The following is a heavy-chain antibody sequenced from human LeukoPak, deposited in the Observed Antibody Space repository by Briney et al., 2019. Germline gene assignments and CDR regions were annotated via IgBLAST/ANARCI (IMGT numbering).Heavy chain of an antibody. CDR3: AKGYCSSTSCYVLDY. J-gene: IGHJ4*02. CDR2: ISYDGRNE. D-gene: IGHD2-2*01. V-gene: IGHV3-30*18. CDR1: GFTFSTCG. Sequence: GGSLRLSCADSGFTFSTCGMHWVRQAPGKGLEWVAVISYDGRNEFYADSVKGRFTISRDNSKNTLYLQMNSLRAEDTAVYYCAKGYCSSTSCYVLDYWGQGTLVTVSS.